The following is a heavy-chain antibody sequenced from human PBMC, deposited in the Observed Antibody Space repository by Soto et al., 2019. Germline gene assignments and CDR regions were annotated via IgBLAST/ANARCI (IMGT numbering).Heavy chain of an antibody. V-gene: IGHV4-4*02. CDR2: IYHSGST. CDR3: ARALSGLGAESYDSSGYSGAFDI. CDR1: GGSISSSNW. J-gene: IGHJ3*02. Sequence: QVPLQESGPGLVKPSGTLSTTCAVSGGSISSSNWWSWVRQPPGKGLEWIGEIYHSGSTNYNPSPQSLGTGSVDKAKNQFALQLSSVAAEDAAVSYCARALSGLGAESYDSSGYSGAFDICGQGTMVIFSS. D-gene: IGHD3-22*01.